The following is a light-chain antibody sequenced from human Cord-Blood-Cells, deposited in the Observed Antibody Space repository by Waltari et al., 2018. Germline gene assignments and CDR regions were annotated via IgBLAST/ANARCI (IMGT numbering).Light chain of an antibody. CDR2: DAS. CDR1: QDISNY. Sequence: DIQMTQSPSSLSASVGDRVTITCQASQDISNYLNWYQQKPGKAPKLLIYDASNLETGVQTKFRGNVSGKSFTFTNRHPQPEDNSTNYCQQYDNLPPFTFGPGTKVDIK. J-gene: IGKJ3*01. CDR3: QQYDNLPPFT. V-gene: IGKV1-33*01.